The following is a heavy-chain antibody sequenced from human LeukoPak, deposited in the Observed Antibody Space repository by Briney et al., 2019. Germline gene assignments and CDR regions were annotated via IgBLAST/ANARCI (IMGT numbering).Heavy chain of an antibody. D-gene: IGHD2-15*01. V-gene: IGHV4-59*08. Sequence: SQTLSLTCTVSGGPISGYFRSCIRQPPGQGLEFIGYIYYTGATLYNPSLKSRVTMSVDTSKNQFSLKLSSVTAADTAVYYCARHDPVGYYQHGMDVWGQGTTVTVSS. CDR2: IYYTGAT. CDR1: GGPISGYF. CDR3: ARHDPVGYYQHGMDV. J-gene: IGHJ6*02.